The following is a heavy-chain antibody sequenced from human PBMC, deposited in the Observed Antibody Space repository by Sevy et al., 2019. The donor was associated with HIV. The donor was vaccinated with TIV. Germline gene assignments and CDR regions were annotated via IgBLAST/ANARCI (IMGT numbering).Heavy chain of an antibody. CDR3: AKDSGDDNYGLFDY. CDR2: ISGSGDNT. D-gene: IGHD5-18*01. Sequence: GVSLRLSCGASGFTFSNYAMSGVRQAPWKGLEWVSSISGSGDNTYNADSVKGRFTVSRDNSKNTLYLQMNSLRAEDTAVYYCAKDSGDDNYGLFDYWGQGTLVTVSS. V-gene: IGHV3-23*01. J-gene: IGHJ4*02. CDR1: GFTFSNYA.